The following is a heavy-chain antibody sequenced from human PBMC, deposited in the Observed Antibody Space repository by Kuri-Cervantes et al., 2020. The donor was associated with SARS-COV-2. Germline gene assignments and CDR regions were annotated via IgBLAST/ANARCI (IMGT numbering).Heavy chain of an antibody. V-gene: IGHV1-46*01. CDR2: INPSGGST. Sequence: ASVKVSCKASGYTFTSYYMHWVRQAPGQGLEWMGIINPSGGSTSYAQKFQGRVTMTRDTSTSTVYMELSSLGSEDTAVYYCARGDCSSTSCLIYDAYGMDVWGQGTTVTVSS. CDR1: GYTFTSYY. D-gene: IGHD2-2*01. CDR3: ARGDCSSTSCLIYDAYGMDV. J-gene: IGHJ6*02.